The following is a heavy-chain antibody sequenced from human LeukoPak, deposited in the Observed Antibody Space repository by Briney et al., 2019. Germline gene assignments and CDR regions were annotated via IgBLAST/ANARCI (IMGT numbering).Heavy chain of an antibody. D-gene: IGHD2-15*01. CDR1: GYSINNYW. V-gene: IGHV5-51*01. CDR3: ARQEYCSGGSCYTWFDP. J-gene: IGHJ5*02. Sequence: GESLKISCKGSGYSINNYWIGWVRQMPGKGLEWMGIIYPADSDIRYSPSFQGQVTISADKSISTAYLQWSSLKASDTAMYYCARQEYCSGGSCYTWFDPWGQGPWSPSPQ. CDR2: IYPADSDI.